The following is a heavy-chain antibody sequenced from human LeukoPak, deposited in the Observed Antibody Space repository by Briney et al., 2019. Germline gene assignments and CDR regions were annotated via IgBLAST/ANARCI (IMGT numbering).Heavy chain of an antibody. V-gene: IGHV3-23*01. Sequence: GGSLRLSCAASGIAFSSYALSWVRQAPGKGLEWVSRIGSTGNIYYADSVTGRFTISRDNSKNTLYLQMNSLGAEDTAVYYCARSPELRDLVWFDPWGQGTLVTVSS. CDR1: GIAFSSYA. CDR3: ARSPELRDLVWFDP. D-gene: IGHD1-7*01. CDR2: IGSTGNI. J-gene: IGHJ5*02.